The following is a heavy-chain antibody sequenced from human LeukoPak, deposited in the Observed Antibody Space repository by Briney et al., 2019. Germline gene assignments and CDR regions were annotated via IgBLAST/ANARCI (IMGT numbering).Heavy chain of an antibody. CDR2: IGRSPSYI. V-gene: IGHV3-21*01. Sequence: GGSLRLSCAASGFTFSSYGMNWVRQAPGKGLEWVSSIGRSPSYIYYADSVKGRFTISRDNAKDSLDLQMNSLRAEDTAVYYCVRAGWELDYWGQGALVIVSS. J-gene: IGHJ4*02. CDR1: GFTFSSYG. D-gene: IGHD4-23*01. CDR3: VRAGWELDY.